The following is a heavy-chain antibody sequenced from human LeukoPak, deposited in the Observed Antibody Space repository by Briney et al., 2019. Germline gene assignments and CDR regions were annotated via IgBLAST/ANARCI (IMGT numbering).Heavy chain of an antibody. V-gene: IGHV4-34*01. CDR3: ARGLPTIWGSYRYFFDY. CDR1: GGSFSGYY. CDR2: INHSGST. Sequence: SETLSLTCAVHGGSFSGYYWSSIRQPPGKGLEWVGEINHSGSTNYNTSLKSRVTISVDTSKNQFSLKLSSVTAADTAVYYCARGLPTIWGSYRYFFDYWGQGTLVTVSS. J-gene: IGHJ4*02. D-gene: IGHD3-16*02.